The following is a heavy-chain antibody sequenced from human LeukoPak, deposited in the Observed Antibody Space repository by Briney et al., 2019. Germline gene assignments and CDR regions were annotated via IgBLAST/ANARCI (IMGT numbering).Heavy chain of an antibody. CDR1: GFTFSSYE. D-gene: IGHD5-18*01. V-gene: IGHV3-48*03. CDR3: ARSIQLWFDAADY. J-gene: IGHJ4*02. Sequence: GGPLRLSCAASGFTFSSYEMNWVRQAPGKGLEWVSYISGSGRTIYYADSVKGRFTISRDNAKNSLYLQMNSLRAEDTAVYYCARSIQLWFDAADYWGQGTLVTVSS. CDR2: ISGSGRTI.